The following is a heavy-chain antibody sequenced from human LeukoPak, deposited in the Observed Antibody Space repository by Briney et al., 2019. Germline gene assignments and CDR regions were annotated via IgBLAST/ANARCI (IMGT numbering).Heavy chain of an antibody. D-gene: IGHD2-21*02. J-gene: IGHJ6*03. V-gene: IGHV1-69*05. Sequence: ASVKVSCKASGGTFSSYAISWVRQAPGQGLEWMGGIIPIFGTANYAQKFQYRVTITTDESTSTAYMELSSLRSEDTAVYYCARGHSNVDGDEDYYYYYMDVWGKGTTVTVSS. CDR3: ARGHSNVDGDEDYYYYYMDV. CDR1: GGTFSSYA. CDR2: IIPIFGTA.